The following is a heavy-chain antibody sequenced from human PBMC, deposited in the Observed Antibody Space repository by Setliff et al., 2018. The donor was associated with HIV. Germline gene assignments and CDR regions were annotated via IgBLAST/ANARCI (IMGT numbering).Heavy chain of an antibody. V-gene: IGHV4-38-2*01. CDR3: ARHGQSFDFSIVSEAYYFDS. CDR2: IYHSGTT. CDR1: AYSISSSYY. Sequence: SETLSLTCGVSAYSISSSYYWGWIRQPPGKGLEWIGNIYHSGTTYYNPSLNSRVTISVDTSKNQFSLKLTSVTAADTAVYYCARHGQSFDFSIVSEAYYFDSWGQGTLVTVS. D-gene: IGHD3-3*01. J-gene: IGHJ4*02.